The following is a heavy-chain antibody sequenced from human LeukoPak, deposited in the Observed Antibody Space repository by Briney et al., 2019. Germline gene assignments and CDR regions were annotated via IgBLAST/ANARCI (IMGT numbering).Heavy chain of an antibody. V-gene: IGHV3-30-3*01. CDR1: GFTFSDYA. CDR3: ARDGVSGPAPGGMDV. D-gene: IGHD6-19*01. J-gene: IGHJ6*02. Sequence: GRSLRLSCAASGFTFSDYAMHWVRQGPGKGLEGVAVISDEGHQKYYGDSVKGRFTISRDNAKNSLYLQMNSLRAEDTAVYYRARDGVSGPAPGGMDVWGQGTTVTVSS. CDR2: ISDEGHQK.